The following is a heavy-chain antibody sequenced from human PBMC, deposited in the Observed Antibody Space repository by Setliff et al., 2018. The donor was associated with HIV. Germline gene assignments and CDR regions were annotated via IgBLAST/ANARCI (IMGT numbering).Heavy chain of an antibody. CDR3: ARDYCSSTTCEDYFDY. J-gene: IGHJ4*02. V-gene: IGHV1-69*13. D-gene: IGHD2-2*01. CDR1: GGRFSNYG. Sequence: GASVKVSCKASGGRFSNYGISWVRQAPGQGLEWMGGIIPIFGTTNYAQMFQGRVTMTADESTSTAYMELRSLRSDDTAVYYCARDYCSSTTCEDYFDYWGQGTLVTVSS. CDR2: IIPIFGTT.